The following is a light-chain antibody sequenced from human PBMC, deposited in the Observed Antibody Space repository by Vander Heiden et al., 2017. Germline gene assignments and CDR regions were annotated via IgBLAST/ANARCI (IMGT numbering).Light chain of an antibody. Sequence: SYELTQPPSESVSPGQTATISCSGDKLGDKYACWYQQKPGQSPVLVIYQDNKRPSGIPERFSGSNSGNTATLTISGTQAMDEADYYCQAWDSSTYVCGTGTKVTVL. CDR2: QDN. CDR3: QAWDSSTYV. CDR1: KLGDKY. J-gene: IGLJ1*01. V-gene: IGLV3-1*01.